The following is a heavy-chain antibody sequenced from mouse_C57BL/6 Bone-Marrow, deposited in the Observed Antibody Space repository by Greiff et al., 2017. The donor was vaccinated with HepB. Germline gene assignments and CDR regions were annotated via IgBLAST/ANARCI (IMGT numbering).Heavy chain of an antibody. D-gene: IGHD2-4*01. CDR3: TRRGIYDYALYY. Sequence: VQLQQPGAELVKPGASVKLSCKASGYTFTSYWMHWVKQRPEQGLEWIGMIHPNSGSTNYNEKFKSKATLTVDKSSSTAYMQLSSLTSEDSAVYYCTRRGIYDYALYYWGQGTTLTVSS. J-gene: IGHJ2*01. V-gene: IGHV1-64*01. CDR1: GYTFTSYW. CDR2: IHPNSGST.